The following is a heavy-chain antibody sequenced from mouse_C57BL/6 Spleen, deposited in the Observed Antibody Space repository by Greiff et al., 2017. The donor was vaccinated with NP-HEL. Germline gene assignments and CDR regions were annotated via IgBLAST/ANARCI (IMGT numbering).Heavy chain of an antibody. D-gene: IGHD2-10*01. Sequence: QVQLQQSGPGLVQPSQSLSITCTVSGFSLTSYGVHWVRQSPGKGLEWLGVIWRGGSTDYNAAFISRLSISKDNSKSQVFFKMNSLQADDTAIYYCARDLLWERGFAYWGQGTLVTVSA. CDR1: GFSLTSYG. CDR2: IWRGGST. CDR3: ARDLLWERGFAY. J-gene: IGHJ3*01. V-gene: IGHV2-2*01.